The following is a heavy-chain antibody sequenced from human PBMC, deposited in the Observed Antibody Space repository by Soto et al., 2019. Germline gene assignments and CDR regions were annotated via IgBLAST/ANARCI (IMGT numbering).Heavy chain of an antibody. V-gene: IGHV1-18*01. CDR3: AREELSRIFGVVKHNWFDQ. CDR2: ISAYNGNT. D-gene: IGHD3-3*02. J-gene: IGHJ5*02. Sequence: GASGKVSCKSSGYTFSSYGMSCVRQAPGQGREWMGWISAYNGNTNYAQKLQGRVTMTTDTSTSRAYMELRSLRSDDTPVYYCAREELSRIFGVVKHNWFDQWGQGTLVTVSS. CDR1: GYTFSSYG.